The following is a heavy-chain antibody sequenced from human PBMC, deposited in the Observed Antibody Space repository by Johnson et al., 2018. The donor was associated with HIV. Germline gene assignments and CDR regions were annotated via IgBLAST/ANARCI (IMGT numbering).Heavy chain of an antibody. J-gene: IGHJ3*02. Sequence: QVQLVESGGGLVKPGGSLRLSCVASGFTFSDYYMTWVRQAPGKGLEWVSYISSSGSTIYYADAVKGRFTISRDNSKNTLYLQMNSLRAEDTAVYYCAKDPGRRDPHAFDIWGQGTMVTVSS. CDR3: AKDPGRRDPHAFDI. D-gene: IGHD2-15*01. CDR1: GFTFSDYY. V-gene: IGHV3-11*04. CDR2: ISSSGSTI.